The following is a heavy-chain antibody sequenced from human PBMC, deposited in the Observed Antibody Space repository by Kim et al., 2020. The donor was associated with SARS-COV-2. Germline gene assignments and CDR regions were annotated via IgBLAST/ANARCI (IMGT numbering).Heavy chain of an antibody. V-gene: IGHV3-23*01. CDR2: INTNGLTA. CDR1: GFMFSSYA. Sequence: GGSLRLSCAASGFMFSSYAMGWVRQAPGKGLEWVSNINTNGLTAYYADSVRGRFTISRDETESTVILQMNNLRAEDTAKYYCAKDLLNGWLVNGLDVWGPGPAVTVAS. CDR3: AKDLLNGWLVNGLDV. D-gene: IGHD6-19*01. J-gene: IGHJ6*02.